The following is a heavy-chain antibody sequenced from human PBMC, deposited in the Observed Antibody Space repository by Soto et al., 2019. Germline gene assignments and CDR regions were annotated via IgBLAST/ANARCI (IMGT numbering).Heavy chain of an antibody. CDR3: AKDMGYSSSSPPPYYYYYGMDV. D-gene: IGHD6-6*01. J-gene: IGHJ6*02. CDR1: GSTFDDYA. V-gene: IGHV3-43D*04. CDR2: ISWDGGST. Sequence: GGSLRLSCAASGSTFDDYAMHWVRQAPGKGLEWVSLISWDGGSTYYADSVKGRFTISRDNSKNSLYLQMNSLRAEDTALYYCAKDMGYSSSSPPPYYYYYGMDVWGQGTTVTVSS.